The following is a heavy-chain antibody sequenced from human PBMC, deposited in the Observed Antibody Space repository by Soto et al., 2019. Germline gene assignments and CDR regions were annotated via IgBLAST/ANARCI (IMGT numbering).Heavy chain of an antibody. J-gene: IGHJ6*02. CDR1: GGSISSSNW. Sequence: SETLSLTCAVSGGSISSSNWWSWVRQPPGKGLEWIGKIYHSGSTNYNPSLKSRVTISVDKSKNQFSLKLSSVTAADTAVYYCVAVQLERQSGMDVWGQGTTVTVSS. CDR2: IYHSGST. D-gene: IGHD1-1*01. CDR3: VAVQLERQSGMDV. V-gene: IGHV4-4*02.